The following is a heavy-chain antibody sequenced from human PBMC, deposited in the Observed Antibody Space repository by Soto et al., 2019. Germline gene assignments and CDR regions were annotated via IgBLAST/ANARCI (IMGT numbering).Heavy chain of an antibody. CDR1: GFTFSSYA. J-gene: IGHJ6*02. CDR3: ASLECSSTSCYPYYYGMDG. CDR2: ISGSGGST. D-gene: IGHD2-2*01. Sequence: GGSLRLSCAASGFTFSSYAMSWVRQAPGKGLEWVSAISGSGGSTYYADSVKGRFTISRDNSKNTLYLQMNSLRAEDTAVYYFASLECSSTSCYPYYYGMDGWGQGTTVTVSS. V-gene: IGHV3-23*01.